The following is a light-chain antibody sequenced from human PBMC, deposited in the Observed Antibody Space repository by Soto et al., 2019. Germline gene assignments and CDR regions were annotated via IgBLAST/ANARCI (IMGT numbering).Light chain of an antibody. Sequence: DIQMTQSPSSPSASVGDRVTITCRASQGISNYLAWYQQKPGKVPNLLLYAASTLQSALPSRFSGRGSETEFTLTISSLQPEDVATYYCQKYNSAPRTFGQGTKVEIK. CDR3: QKYNSAPRT. CDR1: QGISNY. J-gene: IGKJ1*01. CDR2: AAS. V-gene: IGKV1-27*01.